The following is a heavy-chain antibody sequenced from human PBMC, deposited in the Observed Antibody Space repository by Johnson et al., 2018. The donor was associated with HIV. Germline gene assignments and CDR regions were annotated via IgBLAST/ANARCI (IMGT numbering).Heavy chain of an antibody. D-gene: IGHD4-23*01. CDR3: ARDRMGSVGYGGNRVNDAFDI. CDR2: ISHDGSHK. CDR1: GFTFSS. J-gene: IGHJ3*02. Sequence: QVLLVESGGGVVQPGRSLRLSCAASGFTFSSMHWDRQAPGKGLEWVAVISHDGSHKYYADSVKGRFTISRDNSKNTLYLQMNSLRAEDTAVYYCARDRMGSVGYGGNRVNDAFDIWGQGTMVTVSS. V-gene: IGHV3-30*14.